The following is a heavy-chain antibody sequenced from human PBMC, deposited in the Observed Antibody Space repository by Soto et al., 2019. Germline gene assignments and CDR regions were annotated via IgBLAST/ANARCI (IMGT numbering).Heavy chain of an antibody. D-gene: IGHD2-2*01. CDR3: ARGCSSTSCYVAAFDI. J-gene: IGHJ3*02. CDR1: GFTFSSYW. CDR2: INSDGSST. V-gene: IGHV3-74*01. Sequence: GGSLRLSCAASGFTFSSYWMHWVRQAPGKGLVWVSRINSDGSSTSYADSVKGRYTISRDNAKNTPYLQMNSLRAEDTAVYYCARGCSSTSCYVAAFDIWGQGTMVTVSS.